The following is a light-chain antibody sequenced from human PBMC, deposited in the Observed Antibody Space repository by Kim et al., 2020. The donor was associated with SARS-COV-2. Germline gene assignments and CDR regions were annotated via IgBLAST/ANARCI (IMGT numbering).Light chain of an antibody. CDR3: QHSFNTPQT. CDR1: QNVRNY. J-gene: IGKJ1*01. CDR2: DKS. V-gene: IGKV1-39*01. Sequence: DIQMTQSPSSLSASLGDRVTITCRASQNVRNYLNWYQQKPGKAPKLLIYDKSNLQSGVLSRFSGSGSGTDFTLTISSLQPEDFATYYCQHSFNTPQTFGQGTKVDIK.